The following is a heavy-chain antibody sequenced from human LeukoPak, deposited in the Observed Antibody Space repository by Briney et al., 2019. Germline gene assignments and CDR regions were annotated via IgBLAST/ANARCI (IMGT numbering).Heavy chain of an antibody. CDR1: GYSFTSYW. CDR3: ARAKNDFWSGYYAYYFDY. V-gene: IGHV5-51*01. D-gene: IGHD3-3*01. CDR2: IYPGDSDT. J-gene: IGHJ4*02. Sequence: GESLKISCKGSGYSFTSYWIGWVRQMPGKGLEWMGVIYPGDSDTRYSPSFQGQVTISADKSISTAYLQWSSLKASDTAMYYCARAKNDFWSGYYAYYFDYWGQGTLVTVSS.